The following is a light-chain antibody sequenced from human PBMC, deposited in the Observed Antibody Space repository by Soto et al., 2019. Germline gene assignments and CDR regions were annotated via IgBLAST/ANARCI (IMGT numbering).Light chain of an antibody. Sequence: QSDLTQPPSASGSPGQSVTISCTGTSTDVGGYDYVSWYQQHPGKVPKLMIYEVNKRPSGVPDRFSGSKSGNTASLTVSGLQPEDEADYYCTSYAGGNNVFGTGTKLTVL. J-gene: IGLJ1*01. V-gene: IGLV2-8*01. CDR3: TSYAGGNNV. CDR1: STDVGGYDY. CDR2: EVN.